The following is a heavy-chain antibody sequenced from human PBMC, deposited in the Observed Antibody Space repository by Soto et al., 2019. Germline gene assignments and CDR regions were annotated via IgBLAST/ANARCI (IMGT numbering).Heavy chain of an antibody. Sequence: ASVKVSCKASGYTFTSYGISWVRQAPGQGLEWMGWISAYNGNTNYAQKLQGRVTMTTDTSTSTAYMELRSLRSDDTAVYYCARYRGLYELWCFKDALPQDLGMDGWGQGSTVTVSS. D-gene: IGHD3-10*01. CDR2: ISAYNGNT. J-gene: IGHJ6*02. V-gene: IGHV1-18*01. CDR1: GYTFTSYG. CDR3: ARYRGLYELWCFKDALPQDLGMDG.